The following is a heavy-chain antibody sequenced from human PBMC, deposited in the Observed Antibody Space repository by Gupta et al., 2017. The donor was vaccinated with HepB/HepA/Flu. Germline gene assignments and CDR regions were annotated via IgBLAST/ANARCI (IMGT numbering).Heavy chain of an antibody. CDR1: GFTFDEYA. CDR2: ISWKSGSI. D-gene: IGHD3-22*01. CDR3: AKDYYDSSGYSPYFDY. J-gene: IGHJ4*02. Sequence: EVQLVESGGGLVQPGRSLRLSCTASGFTFDEYALHWVRQAPGKGLEWVSVISWKSGSIGYADSVEGRFTISRDNAKNSLYLQMNSLRAEDTALYYCAKDYYDSSGYSPYFDYWGQGTPVTVSS. V-gene: IGHV3-9*01.